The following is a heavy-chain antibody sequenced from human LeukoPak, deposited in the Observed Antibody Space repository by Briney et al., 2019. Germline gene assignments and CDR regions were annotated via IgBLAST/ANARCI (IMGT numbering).Heavy chain of an antibody. J-gene: IGHJ4*02. CDR3: ARSITMIVVVITTPFDY. CDR1: GFTFSSYA. D-gene: IGHD3-22*01. Sequence: GGSLRLSCAASGFTFSSYAMSWVRQAPGKGLEWVSAISGSGGSTYYADSVKGRFTISRDNSKNTLYLQMNSLRAEDTAVYYCARSITMIVVVITTPFDYWGQETLVTVSS. V-gene: IGHV3-23*01. CDR2: ISGSGGST.